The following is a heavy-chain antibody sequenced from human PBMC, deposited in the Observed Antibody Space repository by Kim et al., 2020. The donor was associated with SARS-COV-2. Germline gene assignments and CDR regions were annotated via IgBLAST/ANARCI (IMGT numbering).Heavy chain of an antibody. CDR3: ARLNWSGRLGDY. J-gene: IGHJ4*02. Sequence: SYHPSLKSRVALSVDTSKNQCSLKLSSVTAADTAVYYCARLNWSGRLGDYWGQGTLVTVSS. D-gene: IGHD1-1*01. V-gene: IGHV4-39*01.